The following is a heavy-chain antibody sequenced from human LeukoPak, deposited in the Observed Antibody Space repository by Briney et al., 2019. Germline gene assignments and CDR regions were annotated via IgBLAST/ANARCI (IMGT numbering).Heavy chain of an antibody. Sequence: GGSLRLSCAASGFTFSSYWMHWVRQAPGKGLVWVSRINSDGSSTSYADSVKGRFTISRDNAKNTLYLQMNSLRAEDTAVYYCARFPSRGLVWGAFDIWGQGTMVTVSS. CDR1: GFTFSSYW. D-gene: IGHD5/OR15-5a*01. J-gene: IGHJ3*02. V-gene: IGHV3-74*01. CDR3: ARFPSRGLVWGAFDI. CDR2: INSDGSST.